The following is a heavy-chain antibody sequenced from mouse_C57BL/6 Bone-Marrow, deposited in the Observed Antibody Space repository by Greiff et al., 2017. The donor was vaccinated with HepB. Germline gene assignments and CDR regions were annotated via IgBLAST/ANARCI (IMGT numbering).Heavy chain of an antibody. J-gene: IGHJ3*01. D-gene: IGHD2-3*01. CDR2: LHPENGGT. Sequence: VQLQQSGAELVRPGASVKLSCTASGFNIKDDYMHWVKQRPEQGLEWIGLLHPENGGTKYSAKFKGKATITADTSSSTAYLQLSSLTSEDTAVYYCTRWNTWFAYWGQGTLVTVSS. V-gene: IGHV14-4*01. CDR1: GFNIKDDY. CDR3: TRWNTWFAY.